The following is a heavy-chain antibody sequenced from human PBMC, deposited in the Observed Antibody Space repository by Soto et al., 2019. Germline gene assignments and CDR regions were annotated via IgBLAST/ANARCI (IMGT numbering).Heavy chain of an antibody. D-gene: IGHD1-20*01. Sequence: SETLSLTCTVSGGSIRSSTYYWTWIRQHPGKGLEWIGYISSSGSTHYNPSLKSRVTMSVDTSKNQFSLNLSSVTVADTAVYLCARYIRYNYRPWFDPWGQGTLVNVSS. CDR2: ISSSGST. CDR3: ARYIRYNYRPWFDP. J-gene: IGHJ5*02. V-gene: IGHV4-31*03. CDR1: GGSIRSSTYY.